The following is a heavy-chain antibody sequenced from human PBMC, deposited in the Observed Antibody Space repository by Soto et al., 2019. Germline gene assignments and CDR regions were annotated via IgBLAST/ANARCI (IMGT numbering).Heavy chain of an antibody. CDR3: AREGDWTFDY. CDR1: GGSISSYY. CDR2: TYYSGST. D-gene: IGHD1-1*01. Sequence: SETLSLTCTFSGGSISSYYWSWIRQPPGKGLEWIGYTYYSGSTNYNPSLKSRVTISVDTSKNQFSLKLSSVTAADTAVYYCAREGDWTFDYWGQGTLVTVSS. V-gene: IGHV4-59*01. J-gene: IGHJ4*02.